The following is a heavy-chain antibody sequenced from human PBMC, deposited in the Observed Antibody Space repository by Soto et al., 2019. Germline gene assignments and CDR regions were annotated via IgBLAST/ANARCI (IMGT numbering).Heavy chain of an antibody. CDR2: INESGST. CDR3: ARGSGIVALPGELEDVNYDY. V-gene: IGHV4-34*01. J-gene: IGHJ4*02. CDR1: GQSFSGHS. Sequence: QVQLQQWGAGLVKPSETLSLSCAVYGQSFSGHSWAWIRQPPGKGLDWLGEINESGSTYYNPSLKSRVTISTDTSKNQLSLQLSSVSAAETAAYFCARGSGIVALPGELEDVNYDYWGQGTLVNVSS. D-gene: IGHD1-1*01.